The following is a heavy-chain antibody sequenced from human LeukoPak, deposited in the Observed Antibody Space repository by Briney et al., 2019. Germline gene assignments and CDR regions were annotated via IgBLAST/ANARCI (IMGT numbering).Heavy chain of an antibody. CDR1: QFTFSNYV. J-gene: IGHJ1*01. CDR3: AREGVVQNAHYL. V-gene: IGHV3-33*01. D-gene: IGHD2-2*01. CDR2: IWSDGSNK. Sequence: GRSLRLSCAASQFTFSNYVMHWVRQAPGKGLEWVAVIWSDGSNKNYADSVKGRFTISRDNLKNTLYLQMNSLRGEDTAVYFCAREGVVQNAHYLWGHGTLVTASS.